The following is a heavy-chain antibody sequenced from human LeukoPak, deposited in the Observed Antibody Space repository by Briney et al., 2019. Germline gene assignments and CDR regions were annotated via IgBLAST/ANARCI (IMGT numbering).Heavy chain of an antibody. D-gene: IGHD3-22*01. V-gene: IGHV4-59*08. Sequence: SETLSLTCTVSGASIRIYYWSWIRQPPGKGLEWIAYMYYTESPNYNPSLKSRVSMSGDSSRNQFSLKLNSVTAADTAVYYCARSYDTNNRQRFDYWGQGILVTVSP. CDR1: GASIRIYY. CDR3: ARSYDTNNRQRFDY. CDR2: MYYTESP. J-gene: IGHJ4*02.